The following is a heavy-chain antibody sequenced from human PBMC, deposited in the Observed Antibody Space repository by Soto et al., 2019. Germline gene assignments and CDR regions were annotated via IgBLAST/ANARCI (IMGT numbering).Heavy chain of an antibody. D-gene: IGHD3-22*01. CDR2: IRDDGNNK. CDR3: ARDRGFSRGFYYFDYGMDV. Sequence: GGSLRLSCAASGFTFTTSVMHWVRQAPGKGLEWVAVIRDDGNNKYYSDSVKGRFTISRDNSRHTLYLQMSGLGAEDTAVYYCARDRGFSRGFYYFDYGMDVWGQGTTVTVSS. J-gene: IGHJ6*02. CDR1: GFTFTTSV. V-gene: IGHV3-33*01.